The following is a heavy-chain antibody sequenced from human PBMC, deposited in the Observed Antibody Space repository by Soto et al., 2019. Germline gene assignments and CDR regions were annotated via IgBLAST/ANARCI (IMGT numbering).Heavy chain of an antibody. J-gene: IGHJ3*02. Sequence: TRALTCPVSCVSSTSGGYYWSVFRHHPWQGLECIGYIYYSGSTYYNPSLKRRVTISVDTSKNQFSLKLSSVTAAATAVHYCARQGPHSSASYTPPPFDIWGKATILT. CDR1: CVSSTSGGYY. D-gene: IGHD3-22*01. CDR2: IYYSGST. V-gene: IGHV4-31*03. CDR3: ARQGPHSSASYTPPPFDI.